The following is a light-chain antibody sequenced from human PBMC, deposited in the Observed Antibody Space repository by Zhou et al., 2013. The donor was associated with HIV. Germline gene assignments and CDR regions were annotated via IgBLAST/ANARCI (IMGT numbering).Light chain of an antibody. CDR1: QTISIY. Sequence: DIQMTQSPSSLSASVGDRVTITCRASQTISIYLNWYHQKPGKAPKLLISTASSLQSGVPSRFTGSGSGTDFTLTISGLHPEDFGTYYCQQTYIMPCTFGQGTKVDFK. CDR3: QQTYIMPCT. J-gene: IGKJ2*02. V-gene: IGKV1-39*01. CDR2: TAS.